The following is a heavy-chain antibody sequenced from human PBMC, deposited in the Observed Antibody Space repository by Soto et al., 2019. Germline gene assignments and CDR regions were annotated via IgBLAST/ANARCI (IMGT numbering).Heavy chain of an antibody. CDR2: IYYSGST. J-gene: IGHJ4*02. Sequence: SETLSLTCTVSGGSISSGGYYWSWIRQHPGKGLEWIGYIYYSGSTYYNPSLKSRVTISVDTSKNQFSLRLSSVTAADTAVYYCARGNYYDSSGYYDYWGQGTLVTVSS. D-gene: IGHD3-22*01. CDR3: ARGNYYDSSGYYDY. CDR1: GGSISSGGYY. V-gene: IGHV4-31*03.